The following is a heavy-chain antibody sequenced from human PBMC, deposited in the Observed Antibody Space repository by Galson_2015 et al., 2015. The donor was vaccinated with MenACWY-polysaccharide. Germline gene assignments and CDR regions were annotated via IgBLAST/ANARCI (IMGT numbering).Heavy chain of an antibody. V-gene: IGHV5-51*01. CDR1: GYNFSTYW. CDR2: VYPDDSDT. J-gene: IGHJ3*02. Sequence: QSGAEVKKPGESLKISCMGSGYNFSTYWIAWVRQKPGKGLEWMGTVYPDDSDTKYSPTFQGRVIMSGDKSISIAYLQWISQEASDTAIYYCARLWLRRLDGDGFDIWGQGTMVIVSS. CDR3: ARLWLRRLDGDGFDI. D-gene: IGHD3-22*01.